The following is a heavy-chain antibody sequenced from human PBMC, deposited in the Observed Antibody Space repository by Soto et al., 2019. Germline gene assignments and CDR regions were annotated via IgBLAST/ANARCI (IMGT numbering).Heavy chain of an antibody. V-gene: IGHV1-3*01. Sequence: QVQLVQFGAEVKKPGASVKVSCKASGYTFTSYAMHWVRQAPGQRLEWMGWINAGNGNTKYSQKFQGRVTITRETSARTAYLELSSLRSEDTAVYYCALLGNSIAAADYWGQGTLVTVSS. CDR3: ALLGNSIAAADY. CDR1: GYTFTSYA. CDR2: INAGNGNT. D-gene: IGHD6-13*01. J-gene: IGHJ4*02.